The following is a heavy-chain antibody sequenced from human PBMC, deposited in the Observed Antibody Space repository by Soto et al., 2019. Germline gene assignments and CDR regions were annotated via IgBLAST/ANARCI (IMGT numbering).Heavy chain of an antibody. CDR1: GFTFSDYW. V-gene: IGHV3-74*01. J-gene: IGHJ2*01. Sequence: EVQLVESGGGLVQPGGSRRLSCAASGFTFSDYWMHWFRQAPGKGLVWVSRIRGDGSSTSHAESVKGRLTISRDNAKDTLYLQMNSLTVEDTAIYYCARVAVAAPRSWYFDLWGRGTLVTVSS. CDR3: ARVAVAAPRSWYFDL. D-gene: IGHD6-13*01. CDR2: IRGDGSST.